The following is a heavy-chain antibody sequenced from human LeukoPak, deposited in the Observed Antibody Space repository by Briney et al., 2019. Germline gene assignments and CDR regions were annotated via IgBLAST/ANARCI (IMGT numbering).Heavy chain of an antibody. Sequence: ASVKVSCKASGYTFTSYGISWVRQAPGQGREGMGWISAYNGNTNYAQKLQGRVTMTTDTSTSTAYMELRSLRSDDTAVYYCARERHYYGSGSPFDYWGQGTLVTVSS. CDR2: ISAYNGNT. D-gene: IGHD3-10*01. CDR3: ARERHYYGSGSPFDY. V-gene: IGHV1-18*01. CDR1: GYTFTSYG. J-gene: IGHJ4*02.